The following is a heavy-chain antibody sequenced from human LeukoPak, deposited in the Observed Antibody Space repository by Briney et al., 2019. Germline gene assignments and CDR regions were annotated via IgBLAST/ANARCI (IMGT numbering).Heavy chain of an antibody. CDR1: GFTFSSYA. CDR3: AKDYLGYGDYGWDY. J-gene: IGHJ4*02. D-gene: IGHD4-17*01. V-gene: IGHV3-23*01. CDR2: ISGGGGST. Sequence: GGSLRLSCAASGFTFSSYAMSWVRQAPGKGLECVSAISGGGGSTYYADSVKGRFTISRDNSKNTLYLQMNSLRAEDTAVYYCAKDYLGYGDYGWDYWGQGTLVTVSS.